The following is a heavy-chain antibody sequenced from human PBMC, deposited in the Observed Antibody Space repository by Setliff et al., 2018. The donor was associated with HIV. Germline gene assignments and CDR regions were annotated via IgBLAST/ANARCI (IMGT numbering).Heavy chain of an antibody. Sequence: PSETLSLTCTVSGGSFSSYHWGWIRQPAGKGLEWIGRLYKSGSTNYNPSLKSRVSMSVDTSKNQFSLKLSSVTAADSAVYYCARDRIWKGYYDYWGQGTLVTVSS. J-gene: IGHJ4*02. D-gene: IGHD3-3*01. CDR2: LYKSGST. V-gene: IGHV4-4*07. CDR3: ARDRIWKGYYDY. CDR1: GGSFSSYH.